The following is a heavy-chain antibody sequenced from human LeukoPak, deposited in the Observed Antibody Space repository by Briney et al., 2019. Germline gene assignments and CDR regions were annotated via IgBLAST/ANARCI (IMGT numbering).Heavy chain of an antibody. V-gene: IGHV1-69*01. CDR2: IIPIFGTA. CDR1: GGTFISYA. D-gene: IGHD5-18*01. CDR3: ARVPYSYGPFDY. Sequence: SVKVSCKASGGTFISYAISWVRQAPGQGLEWMGGIIPIFGTANYAQKFQGRVTITAVESTSTAYMELSSLRSEDTAVYYCARVPYSYGPFDYWGQGTLVTVSS. J-gene: IGHJ4*02.